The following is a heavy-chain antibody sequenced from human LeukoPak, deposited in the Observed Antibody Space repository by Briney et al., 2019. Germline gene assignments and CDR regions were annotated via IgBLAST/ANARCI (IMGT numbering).Heavy chain of an antibody. CDR3: ARLYDNSGYTNWLDP. V-gene: IGHV4-59*11. J-gene: IGHJ5*02. Sequence: PSETLSLTCTVSGGSISSHYWSWIRQPPGKGLEWIGYIYYSGSTKYNPSLKSRVTISVDTSKNQFSLKLSSVTAADTAVYYCARLYDNSGYTNWLDPWGQGTLVTVSS. CDR1: GGSISSHY. D-gene: IGHD3-22*01. CDR2: IYYSGST.